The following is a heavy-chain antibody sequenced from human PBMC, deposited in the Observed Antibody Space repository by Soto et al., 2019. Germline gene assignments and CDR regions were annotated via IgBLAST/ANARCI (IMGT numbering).Heavy chain of an antibody. V-gene: IGHV4-61*01. Sequence: PSETLSLTCTVSGGSIGSDNYYWGWIRQPPEKGLEWIGYIYYSGNTNSNPSLMSRVTMSLDTSRNQFSLRLTSVTAADTAVYYCARATDGELWYGFDYWGQGTLVTVSS. CDR3: ARATDGELWYGFDY. D-gene: IGHD3-10*01. J-gene: IGHJ4*02. CDR1: GGSIGSDNYY. CDR2: IYYSGNT.